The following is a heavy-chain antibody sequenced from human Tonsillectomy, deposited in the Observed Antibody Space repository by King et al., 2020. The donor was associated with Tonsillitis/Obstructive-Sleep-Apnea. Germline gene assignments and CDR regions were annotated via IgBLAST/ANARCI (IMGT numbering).Heavy chain of an antibody. J-gene: IGHJ5*02. CDR3: STITXFTNWFDP. CDR1: GYTFTSYG. CDR2: ISAYNGNT. Sequence: QLVQSGAEVKKPGASVXVSCKASGYTFTSYGISWVRQAPGQGLEWMGWISAYNGNTNYAQNLQGRVTMTTDTSTSTPYMELRSLRSDDPAVYYCSTITXFTNWFDPWGQGXLVTVSS. D-gene: IGHD3-3*01. V-gene: IGHV1-18*01.